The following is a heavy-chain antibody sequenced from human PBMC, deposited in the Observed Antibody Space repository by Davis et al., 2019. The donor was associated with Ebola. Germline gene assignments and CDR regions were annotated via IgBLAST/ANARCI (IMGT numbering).Heavy chain of an antibody. CDR2: IYYSGST. CDR3: AKGFTYGYSWFDP. CDR1: GGSISSYY. D-gene: IGHD5-18*01. Sequence: MPSETLSLTCTVSGGSISSYYWSWIRQPPGKGLEWIGYIYYSGSTNYNPSLKSRATISVDTSKNQFSLKLRSVTATDTAFYYCAKGFTYGYSWFDPWGQGTLVTVSS. V-gene: IGHV4-59*01. J-gene: IGHJ5*02.